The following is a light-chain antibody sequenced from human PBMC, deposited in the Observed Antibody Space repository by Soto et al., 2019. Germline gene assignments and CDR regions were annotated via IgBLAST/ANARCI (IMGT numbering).Light chain of an antibody. V-gene: IGLV1-40*01. CDR3: QSYDSSLSGWV. Sequence: QPVLTQPLSVSGAPGQRVTISCTGSSSNIGAGYDVHWYQQLPGTAPKLLIYGNSNRPSGVPDRFSGSKSGTSASLAITGLQAEDEADYYCQSYDSSLSGWVFGTGTKVTVL. CDR2: GNS. CDR1: SSNIGAGYD. J-gene: IGLJ1*01.